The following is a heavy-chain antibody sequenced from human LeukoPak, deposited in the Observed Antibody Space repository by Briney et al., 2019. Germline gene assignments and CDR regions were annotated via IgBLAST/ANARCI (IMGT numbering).Heavy chain of an antibody. CDR1: GYTFTNYG. J-gene: IGHJ4*02. D-gene: IGHD3-22*01. V-gene: IGHV1-18*01. CDR2: ISAYNGHT. CDR3: ARDLTHRRNYDNSGYQIVSAF. Sequence: ASVKVSCKASGYTFTNYGISWVRQVPGQGLECMGWISAYNGHTKYAQKVQGRVTMTTDTSTTTAYMELRSLRSDDTAVYYCARDLTHRRNYDNSGYQIVSAFWGQGTLVTVSS.